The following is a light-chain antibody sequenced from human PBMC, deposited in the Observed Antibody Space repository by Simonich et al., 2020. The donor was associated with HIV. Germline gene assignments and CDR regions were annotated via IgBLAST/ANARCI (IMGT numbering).Light chain of an antibody. CDR1: QGINTY. V-gene: IGKV1-8*01. Sequence: AIRMTQSPSSLSASTGDRVTITCRASQGINTYLAWYKQKPGKATKLLISAASTLQSGVPSRFSGSGSGTDFTLTISWLQSEDFATYYCQQYYNYPLTFGGGTKVEIK. CDR3: QQYYNYPLT. CDR2: AAS. J-gene: IGKJ4*01.